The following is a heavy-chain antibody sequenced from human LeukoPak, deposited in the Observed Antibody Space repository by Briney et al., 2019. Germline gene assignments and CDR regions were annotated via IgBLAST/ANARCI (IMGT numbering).Heavy chain of an antibody. J-gene: IGHJ4*02. V-gene: IGHV3-48*03. CDR1: GFTFSSYE. CDR3: ARRVRSTGWYIFEF. D-gene: IGHD6-19*01. CDR2: ISSSGSTI. Sequence: EPGGSLRLSCAASGFTFSSYEMNWVRQAPGKGLEWVSYISSSGSTIYYADSVKGRFTISRDNAKNTLYLQMNSLRVEDTAVYYCARRVRSTGWYIFEFWGQGTLVAVSP.